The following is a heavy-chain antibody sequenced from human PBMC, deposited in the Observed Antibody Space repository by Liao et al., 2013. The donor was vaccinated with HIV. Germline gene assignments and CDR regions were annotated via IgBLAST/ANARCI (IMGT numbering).Heavy chain of an antibody. Sequence: QVQLQESGPGLVRPSETLSLTCGVSYGSISSYYWSWIRQSPGKGLEWIGYISNSGSTIYNPSLKRRVTISVDTSKNQFSLKLSSMTAADTAVYYCARDAAYYMDVWGKGTTVTVSS. J-gene: IGHJ6*03. V-gene: IGHV4-59*12. CDR3: ARDAAYYMDV. D-gene: IGHD6-25*01. CDR2: ISNSGST. CDR1: YGSISSYY.